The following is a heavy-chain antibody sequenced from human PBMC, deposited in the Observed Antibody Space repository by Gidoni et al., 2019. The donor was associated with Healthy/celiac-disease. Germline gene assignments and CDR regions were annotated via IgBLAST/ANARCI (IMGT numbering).Heavy chain of an antibody. Sequence: QLQLQESGPGLVKPSEPLSLTCTVSGGSISSSSYYWGWIRQPPGKGLEWIGSIYYSGSTYYNPSLKSRVTISVDTSKNQFSLKLSSVTAADTAVYYCARPAAEGMATITDYWGQGTLVTVSS. J-gene: IGHJ4*02. V-gene: IGHV4-39*01. CDR1: GGSISSSSYY. D-gene: IGHD5-12*01. CDR2: IYYSGST. CDR3: ARPAAEGMATITDY.